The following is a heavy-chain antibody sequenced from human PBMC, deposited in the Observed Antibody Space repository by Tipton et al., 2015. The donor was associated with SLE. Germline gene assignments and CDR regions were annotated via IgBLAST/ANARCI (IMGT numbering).Heavy chain of an antibody. CDR1: GLTFSSYA. Sequence: SLRLSCAASGLTFSSYAMHWVRQAPGKGLEWVAVISYDGSNKYYADSVKGRFTISRDNSKNTLYLQMNSLRTEDTAMYYCARTNHYYDSTGYPHYWGQGTLVTVSS. J-gene: IGHJ4*02. CDR3: ARTNHYYDSTGYPHY. D-gene: IGHD3-22*01. V-gene: IGHV3-30*04. CDR2: ISYDGSNK.